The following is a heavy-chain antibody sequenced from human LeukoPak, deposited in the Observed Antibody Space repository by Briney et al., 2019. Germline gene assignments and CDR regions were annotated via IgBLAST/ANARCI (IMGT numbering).Heavy chain of an antibody. CDR2: TYYRTKWYY. D-gene: IGHD1-26*01. CDR1: GDSVSSNSAA. V-gene: IGHV6-1*01. CDR3: ARDPVGGSTIFDY. J-gene: IGHJ4*02. Sequence: SQTLSLTCAISGDSVSSNSAAWNWIRQSPSRGLEWLGRTYYRTKWYYDYAVAVKSRISINPDTSKNQFSLQLSSVTPEDTAVYYCARDPVGGSTIFDYWGQGTLVTVSS.